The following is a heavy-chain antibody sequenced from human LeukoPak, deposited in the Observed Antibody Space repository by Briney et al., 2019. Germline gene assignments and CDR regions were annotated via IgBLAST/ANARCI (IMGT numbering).Heavy chain of an antibody. CDR3: ARSPGGNARTWLDY. Sequence: GASVKVSCKASGHTFINYALHWVRQAPGQRLEWMGWTNGATGNTKFSQDFEGRLTITIDTSASTAYMELSSLRSEDTAVYYCARSPGGNARTWLDYWGQGTLVTVSS. CDR2: TNGATGNT. V-gene: IGHV1-3*02. J-gene: IGHJ4*02. CDR1: GHTFINYA. D-gene: IGHD4-23*01.